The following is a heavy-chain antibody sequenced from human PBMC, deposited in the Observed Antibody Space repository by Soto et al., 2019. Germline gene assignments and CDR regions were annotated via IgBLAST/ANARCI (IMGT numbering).Heavy chain of an antibody. J-gene: IGHJ4*02. CDR3: ARVETYYDDSSGYYYFVY. V-gene: IGHV4-4*02. Sequence: QVQLQESGPGLVKPSGTLSLTCAVSGGSISSSNWWSWVRQPPGKGLEWIGEIYHSGSTNYNPSLKSRVTISVAKSKNQFSLKLSSVTAADTAVYYCARVETYYDDSSGYYYFVYWGQGTLVTVSS. CDR2: IYHSGST. D-gene: IGHD3-22*01. CDR1: GGSISSSNW.